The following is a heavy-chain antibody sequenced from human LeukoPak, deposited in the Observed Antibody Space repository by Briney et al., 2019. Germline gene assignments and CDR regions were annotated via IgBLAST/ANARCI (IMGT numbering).Heavy chain of an antibody. J-gene: IGHJ4*02. Sequence: GGSLRLSCAASGFTFSSYAMSWVRQALGKGLEWVSAISGSGGSTYYADSVKGRFTISRDNSKNTLYLQMNSLRAEDTAVYYCAKDNDFWSGYSPLDYWGQGTLVTVSS. D-gene: IGHD3-3*01. CDR1: GFTFSSYA. V-gene: IGHV3-23*01. CDR2: ISGSGGST. CDR3: AKDNDFWSGYSPLDY.